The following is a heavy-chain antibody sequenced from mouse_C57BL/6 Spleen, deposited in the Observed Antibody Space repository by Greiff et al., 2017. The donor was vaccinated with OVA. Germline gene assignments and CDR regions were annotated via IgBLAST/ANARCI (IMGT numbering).Heavy chain of an antibody. J-gene: IGHJ1*03. V-gene: IGHV5-16*01. Sequence: EVQLVESEGGLVQPGSSMKLSCTASGFTFSDYYMAWVRQVPEKGLEWVANINYDGSSTYYLDSLKSRFIISRDNAKNILYLQMSSLKSEDTATYYCARAANWPYWYFDVWGTGTTVTVSS. CDR1: GFTFSDYY. CDR2: INYDGSST. CDR3: ARAANWPYWYFDV. D-gene: IGHD4-1*02.